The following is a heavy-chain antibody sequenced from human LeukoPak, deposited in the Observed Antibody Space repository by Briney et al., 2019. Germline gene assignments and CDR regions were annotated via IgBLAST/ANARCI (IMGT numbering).Heavy chain of an antibody. CDR3: TRENPLHYGEAWTNWFDP. Sequence: GGSLRLSCAVSGFTFSSYSMHWVRQAPGKGLEWVASISYDGSNKDYADSVKGRFTISRDTSKDTLYLQMNSLRAEDTAMYYCTRENPLHYGEAWTNWFDPWGQGTLVTVSS. J-gene: IGHJ5*02. D-gene: IGHD3-10*01. CDR2: ISYDGSNK. V-gene: IGHV3-30-3*01. CDR1: GFTFSSYS.